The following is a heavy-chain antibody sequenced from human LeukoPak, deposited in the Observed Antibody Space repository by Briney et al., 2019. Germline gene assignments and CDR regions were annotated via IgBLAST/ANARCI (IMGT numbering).Heavy chain of an antibody. Sequence: GGSLRLSCAASGFTFSSYAMSWVRQAPGKGLEWVSAISGSGGSTYYAVSVKGRFTISRDNSKHTLYLKMNSLRAEDTAVYYCAKEVKSYGSSSWFDPWGQGTLVTVSS. D-gene: IGHD5-18*01. J-gene: IGHJ5*02. CDR3: AKEVKSYGSSSWFDP. V-gene: IGHV3-23*01. CDR1: GFTFSSYA. CDR2: ISGSGGST.